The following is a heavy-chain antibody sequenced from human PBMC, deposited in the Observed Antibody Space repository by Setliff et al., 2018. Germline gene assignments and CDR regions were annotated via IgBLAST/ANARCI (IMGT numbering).Heavy chain of an antibody. CDR2: IGAYNGNT. CDR3: APMVRGVMIS. J-gene: IGHJ5*02. Sequence: ASVKVSCKASGYTFTNYGVTWVRQAPGQGLEWMGWIGAYNGNTYNAHKFQGRVTMTSDTSTSTAYMELRSLRSDDTAVYYCAPMVRGVMISWGQGTLVTVSS. D-gene: IGHD3-10*01. V-gene: IGHV1-18*01. CDR1: GYTFTNYG.